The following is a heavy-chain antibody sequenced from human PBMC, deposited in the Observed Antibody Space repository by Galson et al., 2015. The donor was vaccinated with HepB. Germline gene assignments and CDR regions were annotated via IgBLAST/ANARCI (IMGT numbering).Heavy chain of an antibody. Sequence: PALVKPTQTLTLTCTFSGFSLSTSGMCVNWIRQPPGKALEWLARIDWDDDKYYNTSLKTRLTISKDTSKNQVVLTMTNMDPVDTATYYCARGRWTGVLYFDLWGRGTPVAVSS. CDR2: IDWDDDK. D-gene: IGHD4/OR15-4a*01. CDR1: GFSLSTSGMC. CDR3: ARGRWTGVLYFDL. J-gene: IGHJ2*01. V-gene: IGHV2-70*11.